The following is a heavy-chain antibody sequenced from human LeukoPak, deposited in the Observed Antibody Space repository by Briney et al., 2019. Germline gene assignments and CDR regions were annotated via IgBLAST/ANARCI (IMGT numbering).Heavy chain of an antibody. CDR2: INHSGST. D-gene: IGHD2-21*02. CDR1: GGSFSGYY. J-gene: IGHJ4*02. V-gene: IGHV4-34*01. CDR3: ASPLAYCGGDCYSEDYFDY. Sequence: SETLSLTCAVYGGSFSGYYWSWIRQPPGKGLEWIGEINHSGSTNYNPSLKSRVTISVDTSKNQFSLKLSSVTAADTAVYYCASPLAYCGGDCYSEDYFDYWGQGTLVTVSS.